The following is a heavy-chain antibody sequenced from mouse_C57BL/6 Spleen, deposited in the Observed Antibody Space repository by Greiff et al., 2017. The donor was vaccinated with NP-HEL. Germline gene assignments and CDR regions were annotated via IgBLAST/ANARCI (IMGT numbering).Heavy chain of an antibody. CDR1: GFTFSSYG. CDR3: ARLDGYYFDY. D-gene: IGHD2-3*01. CDR2: ISSGGSCT. V-gene: IGHV5-6*01. Sequence: EVKLMESGGDLVKPGGSLKLSCAASGFTFSSYGMSWVRQTPDKRLEWVATISSGGSCTYYPDSVKGRFTISRDNAKNTLYLQMSSLKSEDTAMYYCARLDGYYFDYWGQGTTLTVSS. J-gene: IGHJ2*01.